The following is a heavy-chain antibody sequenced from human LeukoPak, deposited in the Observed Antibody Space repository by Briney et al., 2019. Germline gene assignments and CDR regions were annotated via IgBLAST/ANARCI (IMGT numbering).Heavy chain of an antibody. CDR2: ISVYNGNT. Sequence: ASVKVSCKASGYTFSSYGISWVRQAPGQGLEWMGWISVYNGNTNYAQKVQGRVTMTTDTSTSTAYMDLRSLRSDDTAVYYCARVGGYYFAPDYWGQGTLVTVS. CDR3: ARVGGYYFAPDY. D-gene: IGHD2-15*01. J-gene: IGHJ4*02. CDR1: GYTFSSYG. V-gene: IGHV1-18*01.